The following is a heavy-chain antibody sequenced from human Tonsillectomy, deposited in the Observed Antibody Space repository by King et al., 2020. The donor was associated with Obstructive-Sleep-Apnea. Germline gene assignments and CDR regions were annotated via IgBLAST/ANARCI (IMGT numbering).Heavy chain of an antibody. V-gene: IGHV5-51*01. D-gene: IGHD3-10*01. J-gene: IGHJ5*02. Sequence: QLVQSGTEVKKPGVSLKISCKGSGYSFATYWIAWVRQMPGKGLEWVGIVFPGDSDTRYSPSFQGQVTISVDKSLSTASLQWSSLKASDSAMYYCARSDYFGSGKFDPWGQGTLVTVSS. CDR3: ARSDYFGSGKFDP. CDR2: VFPGDSDT. CDR1: GYSFATYW.